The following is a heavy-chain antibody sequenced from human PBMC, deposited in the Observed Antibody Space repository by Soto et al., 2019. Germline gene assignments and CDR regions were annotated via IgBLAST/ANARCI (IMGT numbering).Heavy chain of an antibody. Sequence: PWESLKISCKGPGYSFSTYWIGWGCQRPGKGLELMGIIYPADSDTRYRPSFQGQVTISADKSISTAYLQWSSLKASDTAMYYCARLGPQRRVDHWGQGTLVNVSS. CDR2: IYPADSDT. J-gene: IGHJ4*02. D-gene: IGHD6-25*01. V-gene: IGHV5-51*01. CDR3: ARLGPQRRVDH. CDR1: GYSFSTYW.